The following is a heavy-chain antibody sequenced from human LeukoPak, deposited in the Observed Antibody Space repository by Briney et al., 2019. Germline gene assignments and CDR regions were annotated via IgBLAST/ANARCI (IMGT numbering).Heavy chain of an antibody. D-gene: IGHD1-26*01. CDR3: ARVGGNYEGLIDY. CDR2: ISAYNGYT. CDR1: GYTFTNCP. V-gene: IGHV1-18*01. J-gene: IGHJ4*02. Sequence: GASVKVSCKASGYTFTNCPIGWVRQAPGQGREWMGWISAYNGYTKYAPSLQGRVTMTTDTSTSTAYMQLRSLRSDDTAMYYCARVGGNYEGLIDYWGQGTLVTVSS.